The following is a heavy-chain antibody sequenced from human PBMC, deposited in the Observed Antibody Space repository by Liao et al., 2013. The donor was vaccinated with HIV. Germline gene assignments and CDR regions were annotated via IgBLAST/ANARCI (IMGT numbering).Heavy chain of an antibody. Sequence: QVQLQASGSGLVKPSETLSLTCTVSGGSISNYYWSWIRQPPGKGLQWIGYIYYSGSTKYNPSLKSRVTISVDMSKKQFSLKLSSVTAADTAVYYCATQWGSGYDPFDDWGQGTLVTVSS. CDR3: ATQWGSGYDPFDD. CDR1: GGSISNYY. D-gene: IGHD3-22*01. V-gene: IGHV4-59*08. J-gene: IGHJ4*02. CDR2: IYYSGST.